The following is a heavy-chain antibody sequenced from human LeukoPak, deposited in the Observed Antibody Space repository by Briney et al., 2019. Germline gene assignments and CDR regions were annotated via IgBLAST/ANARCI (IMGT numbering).Heavy chain of an antibody. CDR2: IYHSGST. CDR3: ARLRWDGGYVGYFDY. Sequence: SETLSLTCSVSGGSISSYCWSWIRQPPGKGLEWIGYIYHSGSTNYNPSLKSRVTLSVDTSKNQSSLILSSVTAADTAVYYCARLRWDGGYVGYFDYWGQGTLVTVSS. V-gene: IGHV4-59*08. D-gene: IGHD5-12*01. CDR1: GGSISSYC. J-gene: IGHJ4*02.